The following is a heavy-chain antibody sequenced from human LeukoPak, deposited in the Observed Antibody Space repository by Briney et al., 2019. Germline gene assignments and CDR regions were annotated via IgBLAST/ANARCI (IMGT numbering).Heavy chain of an antibody. V-gene: IGHV7-4-1*02. CDR1: GYTFTSYA. CDR2: INTNTGNP. CDR3: ARHPTQWELLGERYFDY. D-gene: IGHD1-26*01. Sequence: ASVKVSCKASGYTFTSYAMNWVRQAPGQGLEWMGWINTNTGNPTYAQGFTGRFVLSLDTSVSTAYLQISSLKAEDTAVYYCARHPTQWELLGERYFDYWGQGTLVTVSS. J-gene: IGHJ4*02.